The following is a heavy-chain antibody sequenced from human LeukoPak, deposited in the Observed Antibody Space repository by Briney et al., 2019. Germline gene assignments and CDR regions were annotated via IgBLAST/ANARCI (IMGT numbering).Heavy chain of an antibody. V-gene: IGHV3-23*01. D-gene: IGHD2-21*01. J-gene: IGHJ4*02. CDR1: GFTSSNYA. Sequence: GGSLRLSCAASGFTSSNYAMSWVRQAPGKGLEWVSAISGSGGSTYYADSVKGRFTISRDNSKNTLYLQMNSLRAEDTAVYYCAQRPVAHDYWGQGTLVTVSS. CDR2: ISGSGGST. CDR3: AQRPVAHDY.